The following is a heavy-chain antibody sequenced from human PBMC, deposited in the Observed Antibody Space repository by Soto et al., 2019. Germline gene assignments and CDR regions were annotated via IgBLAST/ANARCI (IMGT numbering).Heavy chain of an antibody. J-gene: IGHJ4*02. CDR3: VTITYAGNSVHFDY. CDR2: IYYSVNT. CDR1: GGSISSGDYY. Sequence: QVQLQESGPGLVKPSQTLSLTCTVSGGSISSGDYYWSWIRQPPGKGLEWIGYIYYSVNTHYKPSLKSRVTISVDTSKNQFSLKLRSVTAAETAVYYCVTITYAGNSVHFDYWGQGTMVTVSS. D-gene: IGHD6-13*01. V-gene: IGHV4-30-4*01.